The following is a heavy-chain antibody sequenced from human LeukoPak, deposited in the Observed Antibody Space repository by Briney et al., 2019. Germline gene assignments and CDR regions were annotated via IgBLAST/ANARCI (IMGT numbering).Heavy chain of an antibody. CDR3: AREMAGDFWSGYYSPYYYYGMDV. V-gene: IGHV3-21*01. CDR1: GFTFSSYS. J-gene: IGHJ6*02. D-gene: IGHD3-3*01. Sequence: NPGGSLRLSCAASGFTFSSYSMNWVRQAPGKGLEWVSSISSSSSYIYYADSVKGRFTISRDNAKNSLYLQMNSLRAEDTAVYYCAREMAGDFWSGYYSPYYYYGMDVWGQGTTVTVSS. CDR2: ISSSSSYI.